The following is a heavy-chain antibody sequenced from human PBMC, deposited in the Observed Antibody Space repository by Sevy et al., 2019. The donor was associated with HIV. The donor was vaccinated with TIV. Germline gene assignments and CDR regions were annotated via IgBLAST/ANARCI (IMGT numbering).Heavy chain of an antibody. Sequence: GGSLRLSCAASGFIFSSYAMSWVRQSPGKGLEWVSGISASGGSTYYADSVKGRFTISRDNSKNTVYLQMNSLRAEDTAVYYCAKEGGSGWYGDWGQGTLVTVSS. D-gene: IGHD6-19*01. CDR3: AKEGGSGWYGD. V-gene: IGHV3-23*01. J-gene: IGHJ4*02. CDR2: ISASGGST. CDR1: GFIFSSYA.